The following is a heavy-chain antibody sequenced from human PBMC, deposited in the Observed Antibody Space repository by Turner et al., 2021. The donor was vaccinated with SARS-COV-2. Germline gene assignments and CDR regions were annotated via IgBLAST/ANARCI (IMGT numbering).Heavy chain of an antibody. J-gene: IGHJ5*02. CDR2: INPNSGGT. CDR1: GSTFTGYY. Sequence: QVQLVQSGAEVKKPGASVRVSCKASGSTFTGYYIHWVRQAPGQGLEWMGWINPNSGGTNYAQKFQGRVTMTRDTSISTAYMELSRLTSDDTAVYYCARDRRLDCSGGSCPGFDPWGQGTLVTVSS. D-gene: IGHD2-15*01. V-gene: IGHV1-2*02. CDR3: ARDRRLDCSGGSCPGFDP.